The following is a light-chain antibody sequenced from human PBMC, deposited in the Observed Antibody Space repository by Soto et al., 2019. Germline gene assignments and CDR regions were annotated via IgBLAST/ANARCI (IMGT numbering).Light chain of an antibody. V-gene: IGLV2-14*03. CDR3: SSYRSTSTLGV. CDR2: DVS. Sequence: QSALTQPASVSGSPGQSITISCSGTSSDVGAYTYVSWYQVHPGEPPKLVIYDVSKRPSGVSNRFSGYKSGNTASLTISGLQAEDEGDYYCSSYRSTSTLGVFGTGTKLTVL. J-gene: IGLJ1*01. CDR1: SSDVGAYTY.